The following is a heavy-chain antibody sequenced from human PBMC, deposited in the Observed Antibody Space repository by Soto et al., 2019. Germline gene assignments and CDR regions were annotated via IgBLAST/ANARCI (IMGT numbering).Heavy chain of an antibody. CDR1: GFTFSSYG. Sequence: GGSLRLSCAASGFTFSSYGMHWFRQAPGKGLEWVAVISYDGSNKYYADSVKGRFTISRDNSKNTLYLQMNSLRAEDTAVYYCAKDLLLWFGELLSPSDYWGQGTLVTVSS. J-gene: IGHJ4*02. V-gene: IGHV3-30*18. CDR2: ISYDGSNK. D-gene: IGHD3-10*01. CDR3: AKDLLLWFGELLSPSDY.